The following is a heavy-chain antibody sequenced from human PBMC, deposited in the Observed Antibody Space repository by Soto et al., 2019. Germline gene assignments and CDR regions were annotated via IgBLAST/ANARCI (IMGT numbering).Heavy chain of an antibody. J-gene: IGHJ6*02. CDR2: IIPIFGTA. CDR3: AREYYDFWSGYYRGGDYGMDV. D-gene: IGHD3-3*01. V-gene: IGHV1-69*01. CDR1: GGTFSSYA. Sequence: QVQLVQSGAEVKKPGSSVKVSCKASGGTFSSYAISWVRQAPGQGLEWMGGIIPIFGTANYAQKFQGRVTITADESTSTAYMELSSLRSEDTAVYYCAREYYDFWSGYYRGGDYGMDVWGQGTTVTVSS.